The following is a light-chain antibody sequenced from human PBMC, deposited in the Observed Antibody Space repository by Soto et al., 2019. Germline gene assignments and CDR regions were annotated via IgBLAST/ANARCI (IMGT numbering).Light chain of an antibody. CDR2: DAS. CDR1: QSISSR. CDR3: QQYNSYACT. Sequence: DIQMTQSPSTLSASVGDRVTITCRASQSISSRLAWYQQKPGKAPKLLIYDASSLESGVPSRCSGSRSWTEFTRTNSTLQPDDFAPDDEQQYNSYACTFGQGTKLEIK. J-gene: IGKJ2*02. V-gene: IGKV1-5*01.